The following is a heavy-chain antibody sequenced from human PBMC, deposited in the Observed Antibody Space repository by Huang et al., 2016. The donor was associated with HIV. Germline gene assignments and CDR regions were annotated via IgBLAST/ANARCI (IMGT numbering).Heavy chain of an antibody. V-gene: IGHV1-2*02. D-gene: IGHD2-2*01. J-gene: IGHJ6*02. CDR3: AAGVVPAADYYYYYGMDV. CDR1: GYTFTGYY. CDR2: INPNSGGT. Sequence: QVQLVQSGAEVKKPGASVKVSCKASGYTFTGYYMHWVRQAPGQGLEWMVWINPNSGGTNYAQKFQGRVTMTRDTSISTAYMELSRLRSDDTAVYYCAAGVVPAADYYYYYGMDVWGQGTTVTVSS.